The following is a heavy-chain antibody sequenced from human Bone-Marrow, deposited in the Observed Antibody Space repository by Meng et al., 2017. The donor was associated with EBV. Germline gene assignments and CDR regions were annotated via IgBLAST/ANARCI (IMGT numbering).Heavy chain of an antibody. CDR3: ARERPRISTARPYYFDY. J-gene: IGHJ4*02. D-gene: IGHD2/OR15-2a*01. CDR1: GGSFSGYY. Sequence: QLQQWGEGLLTLSEILSLTWAVDGGSFSGYYWMWIRPPPGKGLEWIGEINHSGSTNYNPSLKSRITVSVDTSKNQFSLKLSSVTAADTAVYYCARERPRISTARPYYFDYWGQGTLVTVSS. V-gene: IGHV4-34*01. CDR2: INHSGST.